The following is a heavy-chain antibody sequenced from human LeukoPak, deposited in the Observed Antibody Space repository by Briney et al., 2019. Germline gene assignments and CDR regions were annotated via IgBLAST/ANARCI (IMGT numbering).Heavy chain of an antibody. Sequence: SVKVSCKASGGTFSSYAISWVRQAPGQGLEWMGGIIPIFGTANYAQKFQGRVTITADESTSTAYMELSGLRSEDTAVYYCARAGHYDILTGYWTYFDYWGQGTLVTVSS. CDR2: IIPIFGTA. V-gene: IGHV1-69*01. CDR3: ARAGHYDILTGYWTYFDY. CDR1: GGTFSSYA. D-gene: IGHD3-9*01. J-gene: IGHJ4*02.